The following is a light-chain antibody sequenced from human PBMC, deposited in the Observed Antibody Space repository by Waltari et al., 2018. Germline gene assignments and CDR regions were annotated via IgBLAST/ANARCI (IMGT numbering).Light chain of an antibody. CDR3: GTWDSSLSAWV. CDR2: ENH. Sequence: QSVLTQPPSVSAAPGQTVTISCSGSSSNVGKNFVSWYQQIPGPAPKLVIYENHKRPSGIPDRFSGSKSGTSATLAIAGLQTGDEADYYCGTWDSSLSAWVFGGGTKLTVL. J-gene: IGLJ3*02. V-gene: IGLV1-51*02. CDR1: SSNVGKNF.